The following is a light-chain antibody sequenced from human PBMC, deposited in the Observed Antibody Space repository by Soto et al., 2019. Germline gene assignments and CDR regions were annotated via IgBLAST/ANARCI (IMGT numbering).Light chain of an antibody. CDR3: QTWGTGFHV. J-gene: IGLJ1*01. V-gene: IGLV4-69*01. Sequence: QSVLTQSPSASASLGASVKLTCTLSSGHSTYTIAWHQQQPEKGPRYLMKLNSDGSHTKGDGIPDRFSGSSSGAERYLTISSLQSEDEAEYYCQTWGTGFHVFGTGTKLTVL. CDR2: LNSDGSH. CDR1: SGHSTYT.